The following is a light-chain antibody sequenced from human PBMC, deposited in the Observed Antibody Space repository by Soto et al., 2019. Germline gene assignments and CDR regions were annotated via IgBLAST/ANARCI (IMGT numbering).Light chain of an antibody. V-gene: IGKV3-20*01. CDR1: QSVSSNY. J-gene: IGKJ2*01. Sequence: EIVLTQSPGTLSLSPGERATLSCRASQSVSSNYVIWYQQKPGQAPRLLISGASSRATGIPDRFSGSGSGTDFTLTINRLEPEDFAVYYCQQYGSSPYTFGQGTKLEIK. CDR3: QQYGSSPYT. CDR2: GAS.